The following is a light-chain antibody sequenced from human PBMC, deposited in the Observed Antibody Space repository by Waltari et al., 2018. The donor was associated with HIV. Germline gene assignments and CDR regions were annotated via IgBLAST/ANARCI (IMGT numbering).Light chain of an antibody. CDR1: RSNIASNT. V-gene: IGLV1-44*01. CDR3: AAWDDNLNGWV. Sequence: QSVLTQPPSASGTPGQRVTISCSGSRSNIASNTVNWYQQLHGTAPKRLIHSNNQVPSGVPDRFSGSKSGTSASLAIRGLQSEDEADYYCAAWDDNLNGWVFGGGTKLTVL. CDR2: SNN. J-gene: IGLJ3*02.